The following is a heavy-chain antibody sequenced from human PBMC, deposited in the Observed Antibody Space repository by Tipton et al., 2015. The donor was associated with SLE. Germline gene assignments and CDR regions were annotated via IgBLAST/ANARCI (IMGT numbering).Heavy chain of an antibody. CDR2: IRVYNGNT. V-gene: IGHV1-18*01. D-gene: IGHD3-3*01. CDR3: VRVHYDFWSGLNY. CDR1: GYTFTSYG. Sequence: QSGAEVKKPGASVKVSCKASGYTFTSYGIAWVRQAPGQGLEWMGWIRVYNGNTKYAQKLQGRVTMTTDTSTTAAYMELRSLRSDDTAVYYCVRVHYDFWSGLNYWGQGTLVSVSS. J-gene: IGHJ4*02.